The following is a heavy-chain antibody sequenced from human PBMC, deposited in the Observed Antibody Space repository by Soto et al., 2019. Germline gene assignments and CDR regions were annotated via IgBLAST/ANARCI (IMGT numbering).Heavy chain of an antibody. D-gene: IGHD4-17*01. CDR3: AREGTTDNIDY. CDR1: GFTFSSYS. CDR2: ISSSSSYI. Sequence: GGSLRLSCAASGFTFSSYSMNWARQAPGKGLEWVSSISSSSSYIYYADSVKGRFTISRDNAKNSLYLQMNSLRAEDTAVYYCAREGTTDNIDYWGQGTLVTVSS. J-gene: IGHJ4*02. V-gene: IGHV3-21*01.